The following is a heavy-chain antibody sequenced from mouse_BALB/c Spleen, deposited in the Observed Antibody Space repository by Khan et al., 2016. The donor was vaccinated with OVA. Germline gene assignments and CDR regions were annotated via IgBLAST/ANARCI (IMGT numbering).Heavy chain of an antibody. CDR1: GYTFTSHT. D-gene: IGHD2-14*01. J-gene: IGHJ4*01. Sequence: QVQLKQSGAELARPGASVKMSCKASGYTFTSHTMHWVKQRPGQGLEWIGYINPSSDYTQYNQKFNDKATLTADISSSTAYMQLSSLTSEDSAVYYCARRTTEYALDYWGQGTSVTVSS. V-gene: IGHV1-4*01. CDR3: ARRTTEYALDY. CDR2: INPSSDYT.